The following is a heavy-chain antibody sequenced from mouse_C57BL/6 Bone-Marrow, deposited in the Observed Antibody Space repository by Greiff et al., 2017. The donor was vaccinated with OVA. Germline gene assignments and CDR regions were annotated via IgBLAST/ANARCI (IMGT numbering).Heavy chain of an antibody. J-gene: IGHJ2*01. CDR1: GSTFKGYG. CDR2: IYPRSGIT. D-gene: IGHD4-1*01. Sequence: QVQLQHSGADLARPGVSVKLSCKASGSTFKGYGISGVKQGPGRGLEWIGEIYPRSGITYYNEKLKGKATLTADKSSSTSYMEIRSLTSEDSAVYFCARDRNWDWGQGTTLTVSS. CDR3: ARDRNWD. V-gene: IGHV1-81*01.